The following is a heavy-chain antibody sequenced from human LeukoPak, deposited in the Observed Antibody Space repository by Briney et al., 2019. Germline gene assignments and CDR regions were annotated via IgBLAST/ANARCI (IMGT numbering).Heavy chain of an antibody. Sequence: PGRSLRLACALSGFTVSSNYMSCVRQTQGKGLEWDSVTYSGGSTYYADSVKGTFTISRDNSKNTLYLQMNSLRAEDTAVYYCARDLSSSWYYYYYGMDVWGQGTTVTVSS. CDR1: GFTVSSNY. J-gene: IGHJ6*02. CDR2: TYSGGST. V-gene: IGHV3-66*01. CDR3: ARDLSSSWYYYYYGMDV. D-gene: IGHD6-13*01.